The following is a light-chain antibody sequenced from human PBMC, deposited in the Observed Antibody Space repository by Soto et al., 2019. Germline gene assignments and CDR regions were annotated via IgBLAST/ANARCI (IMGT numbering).Light chain of an antibody. J-gene: IGKJ1*01. Sequence: IVLTQSPGTLSLSPGERATLSCRASQSVTSNYIAWYQQKLGQAPRLILFGASSRATGIPDRFSGSGSGTDLSLAVSRLEPEDFAVYYCQQYGSSVWMVGQGTKVAIK. CDR2: GAS. CDR1: QSVTSNY. V-gene: IGKV3-20*01. CDR3: QQYGSSVWM.